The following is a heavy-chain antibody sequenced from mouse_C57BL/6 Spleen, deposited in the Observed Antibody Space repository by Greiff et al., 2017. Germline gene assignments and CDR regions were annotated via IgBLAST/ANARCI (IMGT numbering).Heavy chain of an antibody. D-gene: IGHD2-12*01. V-gene: IGHV1-39*01. J-gene: IGHJ4*01. CDR2: INPNYGTT. CDR3: ARSGEILRRGYYYAMDD. CDR1: GYSFTDYN. Sequence: VQLKESGPELVKPGASVKISCKASGYSFTDYNMNWVKQSNGKSLEWIGVINPNYGTTSYNQKFKGKATLTVDQSSSTAYMQLNSLTSEDSAVYYCARSGEILRRGYYYAMDDWGQGTSVTVSS.